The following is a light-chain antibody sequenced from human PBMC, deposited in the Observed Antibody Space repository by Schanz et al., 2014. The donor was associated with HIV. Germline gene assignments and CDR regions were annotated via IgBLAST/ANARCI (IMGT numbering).Light chain of an antibody. Sequence: QSVVTQPPSASGTPGQRVTISCSGSSSNIGSNTVNWYHHLPGSAPQLLIYSDNQRPSRVPDRFSGSKSGTSASLAISGLQSEDEADYYCAAWDDSLNGVVFGGGTKLTVL. CDR3: AAWDDSLNGVV. J-gene: IGLJ2*01. CDR2: SDN. V-gene: IGLV1-44*01. CDR1: SSNIGSNT.